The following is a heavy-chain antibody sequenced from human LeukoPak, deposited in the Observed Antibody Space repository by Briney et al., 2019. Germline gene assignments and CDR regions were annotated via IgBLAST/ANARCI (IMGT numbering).Heavy chain of an antibody. V-gene: IGHV3-33*01. CDR3: ARAKGVSTGYRPTDY. CDR1: GFSFSAYG. D-gene: IGHD3-22*01. Sequence: GGSLRLSCAASGFSFSAYGMHWVRQAPGKGLEWVAVIWYDGSNRYYADPVKGRFTVSRDNSKNTLYLQMNSLRAEDTAVYYCARAKGVSTGYRPTDYWGQGTLVTVSS. CDR2: IWYDGSNR. J-gene: IGHJ4*02.